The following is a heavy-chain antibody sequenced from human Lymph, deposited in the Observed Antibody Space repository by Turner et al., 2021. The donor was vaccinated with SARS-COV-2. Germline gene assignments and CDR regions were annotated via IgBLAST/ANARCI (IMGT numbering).Heavy chain of an antibody. J-gene: IGHJ4*02. D-gene: IGHD2-15*01. V-gene: IGHV3-30*18. CDR1: EFTLETFG. CDR3: AKMGGVYCSGGNCYSWRLDY. CDR2: IAYDGSNK. Sequence: QVHRVGYGGGVVQPGGSLGASFAAPEFTLETFGMHWVRQAQCKGLEWGAVIAYDGSNKYDADSLNGRFTISRENSKNRLYLQMNSRRAEDTFVYYCAKMGGVYCSGGNCYSWRLDYWGQGTLVTVSS.